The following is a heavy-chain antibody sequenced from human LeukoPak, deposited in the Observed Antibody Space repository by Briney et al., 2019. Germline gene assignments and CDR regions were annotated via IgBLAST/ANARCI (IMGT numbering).Heavy chain of an antibody. V-gene: IGHV4-59*01. Sequence: PSETLSVTCTVSGGSISSYYWSWIRQPPGKGLEWIGYIYYSGSTNYNPSLKSRVTISVDTSKNQFSLKLSSVTAADTAVYYCARNTNWFDPWGQGTLVTVSS. D-gene: IGHD1/OR15-1a*01. CDR3: ARNTNWFDP. CDR1: GGSISSYY. J-gene: IGHJ5*02. CDR2: IYYSGST.